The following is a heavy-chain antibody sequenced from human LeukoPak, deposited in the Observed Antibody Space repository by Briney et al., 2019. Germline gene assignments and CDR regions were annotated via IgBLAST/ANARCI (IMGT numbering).Heavy chain of an antibody. D-gene: IGHD1-26*01. CDR2: INHSGST. J-gene: IGHJ4*02. V-gene: IGHV4-34*01. CDR3: ARGRELRYFDY. Sequence: PSETLSLTCAVYGGSFSGYYWSWIRQPPGKGLEWIGEINHSGSTNYNPSLKSRVTISVDTSKNQFSLKLSSVTAADTAMYYCARGRELRYFDYWGQGTLVTVSS. CDR1: GGSFSGYY.